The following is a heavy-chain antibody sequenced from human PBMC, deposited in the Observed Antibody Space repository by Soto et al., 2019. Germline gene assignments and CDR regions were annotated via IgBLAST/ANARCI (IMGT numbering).Heavy chain of an antibody. V-gene: IGHV2-5*01. D-gene: IGHD3-9*01. Sequence: SGPPRLNNTQTLPLTDPFSGFSLSTRDVAVEWLRQPPGKPLECLGLMYWNDDKRYRRLLNSRLTITEDILKNQVDLKKTNMGPIDTATYYCTHRLLTGKVFKHWGQGYVV. CDR3: THRLLTGKVFKH. CDR1: GFSLSTRDVA. CDR2: MYWNDDK. J-gene: IGHJ1*01.